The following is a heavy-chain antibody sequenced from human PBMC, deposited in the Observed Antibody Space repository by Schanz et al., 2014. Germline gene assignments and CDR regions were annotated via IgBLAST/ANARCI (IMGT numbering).Heavy chain of an antibody. D-gene: IGHD3-10*01. J-gene: IGHJ4*02. Sequence: QVQLVQSGAEVKKPGASVKVSCKTSGYSFSDYFIHWARQAPGQGLEWMGWLNPDSGETLYAQRFQGRVTLTRDTSIRTAYMDLRSLLSDDAAVYFCARGGVLVLPPGTVKKGNDYWGQGTLVTVSS. CDR3: ARGGVLVLPPGTVKKGNDY. CDR1: GYSFSDYF. CDR2: LNPDSGET. V-gene: IGHV1-2*02.